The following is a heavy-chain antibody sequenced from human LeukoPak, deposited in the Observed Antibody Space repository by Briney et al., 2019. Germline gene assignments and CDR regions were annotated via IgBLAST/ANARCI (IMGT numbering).Heavy chain of an antibody. J-gene: IGHJ4*02. D-gene: IGHD6-6*01. V-gene: IGHV3-48*02. Sequence: GGSLRLSCAASGFTFSSYNMNWVPQAPGKGLEWVSYITSTSSTIYYADSVKGRFTISRDNAKNSLYLQMNSLRDEDTAVYYCAREYSSSSGSVSDYWGQGTLVTVSS. CDR1: GFTFSSYN. CDR2: ITSTSSTI. CDR3: AREYSSSSGSVSDY.